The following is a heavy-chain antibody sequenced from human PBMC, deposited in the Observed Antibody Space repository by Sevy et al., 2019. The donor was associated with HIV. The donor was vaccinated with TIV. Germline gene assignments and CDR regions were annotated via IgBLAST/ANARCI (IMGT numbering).Heavy chain of an antibody. CDR2: VYYSGST. CDR3: AQWLAASALFHP. Sequence: SETLSLTCTVSGGSISSYYWSWIRQPPGKGLEWIAYVYYSGSTNYNPSLKSRVAISVDASQNLFSLKLTSGTAADTAVYYCAQWLAASALFHPWGRGTLVTVSS. V-gene: IGHV4-59*04. J-gene: IGHJ5*02. D-gene: IGHD6-19*01. CDR1: GGSISSYY.